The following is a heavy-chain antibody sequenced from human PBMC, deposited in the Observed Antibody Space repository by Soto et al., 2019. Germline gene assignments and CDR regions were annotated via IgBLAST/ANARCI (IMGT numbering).Heavy chain of an antibody. V-gene: IGHV4-59*01. CDR1: GGSISSFY. D-gene: IGHD2-15*01. Sequence: QVQLQESGPGLVKPSETLSLNCTVSGGSISSFYWSWVRQTPGKGLEWIGYISYSGSTNYNPSLNSRVTISVDTSKKQFSLKLTSVTTADTAVYYCTRRQGSYLDQWGQGPLVTVSS. CDR3: TRRQGSYLDQ. CDR2: ISYSGST. J-gene: IGHJ4*02.